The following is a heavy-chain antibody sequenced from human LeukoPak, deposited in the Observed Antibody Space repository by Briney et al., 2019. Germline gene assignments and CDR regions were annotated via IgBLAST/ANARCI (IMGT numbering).Heavy chain of an antibody. CDR3: ARHHQQWLGAFNI. Sequence: GGSLRLSCAASGFTFSSYAMSWVRQAPGKGLEWVSAISGSGGSTYYADSVKGRFTISRDNARNSLYLQMNSLRGEDTAVYYCARHHQQWLGAFNIRGPGTMVTVSS. J-gene: IGHJ3*02. D-gene: IGHD6-19*01. V-gene: IGHV3-23*01. CDR1: GFTFSSYA. CDR2: ISGSGGST.